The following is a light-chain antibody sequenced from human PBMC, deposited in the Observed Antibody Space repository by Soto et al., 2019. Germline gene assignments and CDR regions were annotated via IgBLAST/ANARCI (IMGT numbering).Light chain of an antibody. V-gene: IGKV3-15*01. CDR1: QSVSSN. Sequence: EIVMTQSPATLSVSPGERATLSCRASQSVSSNLAWYQQKPGQAPRLLIYGASTRATGIPARFSGSGSGTEYPPTLSSLQSEDFAVYYCQQYNNWPQTFGQGTKVEIK. CDR2: GAS. J-gene: IGKJ1*01. CDR3: QQYNNWPQT.